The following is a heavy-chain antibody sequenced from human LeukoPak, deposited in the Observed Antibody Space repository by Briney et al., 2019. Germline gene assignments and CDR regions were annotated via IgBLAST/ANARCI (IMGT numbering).Heavy chain of an antibody. Sequence: GASVKVSCKASGYTFTGYYIHWVRQAPGQGLEWMGWINPNSGDTNYAQKFQGRVTMTRDTSISTAYMELSRLRSDDTAVYYCARVTSSRQQSPFWYWGQGTLLTVSS. V-gene: IGHV1-2*02. J-gene: IGHJ4*02. CDR1: GYTFTGYY. CDR3: ARVTSSRQQSPFWY. D-gene: IGHD6-13*01. CDR2: INPNSGDT.